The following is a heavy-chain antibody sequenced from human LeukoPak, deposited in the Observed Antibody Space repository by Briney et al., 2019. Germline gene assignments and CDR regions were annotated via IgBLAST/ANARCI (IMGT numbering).Heavy chain of an antibody. CDR2: IYSGGST. Sequence: GGSLRLSCAASGFTVSSNYMSWVRQAPGKGLEWVSVIYSGGSTYYADSVKGRFTISRDTSKNTLYLQMNSLRAEDTAVYYCAKDYYGSGSYYPDYWGQGTLVTVSS. D-gene: IGHD3-10*01. CDR1: GFTVSSNY. V-gene: IGHV3-66*01. J-gene: IGHJ4*02. CDR3: AKDYYGSGSYYPDY.